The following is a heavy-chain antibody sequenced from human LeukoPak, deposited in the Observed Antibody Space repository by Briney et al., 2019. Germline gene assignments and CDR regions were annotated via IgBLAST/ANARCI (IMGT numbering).Heavy chain of an antibody. V-gene: IGHV5-51*01. D-gene: IGHD3-9*01. Sequence: GESLKISCKGSGYSFTSYWIGWVRQMPGKGLEWMGIIDPGDSDTRYSPSFQGQVTISADNSISTAYLQWGSLKASDTAIYYCARNNYDIMTGYYHGVDVWGQGTTVTVS. CDR3: ARNNYDIMTGYYHGVDV. J-gene: IGHJ6*02. CDR2: IDPGDSDT. CDR1: GYSFTSYW.